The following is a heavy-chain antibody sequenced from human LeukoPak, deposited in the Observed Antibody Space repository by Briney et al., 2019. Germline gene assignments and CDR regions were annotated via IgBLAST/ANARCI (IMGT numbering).Heavy chain of an antibody. V-gene: IGHV3-11*06. D-gene: IGHD3-10*01. CDR2: ISSSSSYT. Sequence: GGSLRLSCAASGFTFSDYYMSWIRQAPGKGLEWVSYISSSSSYTNYADSAKGRFTISRDNAKNSLYLQMNSLRAEDTAVYYCARTLWFGEFDFDYWGQGTLVTVSS. CDR1: GFTFSDYY. J-gene: IGHJ4*02. CDR3: ARTLWFGEFDFDY.